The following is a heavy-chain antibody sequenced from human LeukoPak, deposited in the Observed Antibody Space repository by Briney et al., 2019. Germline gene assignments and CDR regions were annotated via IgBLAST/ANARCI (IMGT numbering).Heavy chain of an antibody. CDR2: IYYSGIT. D-gene: IGHD2-15*01. CDR1: GGXVSSGSSY. Sequence: SETLSLTCTVSGGXVSSGSSYWNWIRQPPGKGLEWIAYIYYSGITNYNPSLKSRVTMSLDTSKNQFSLKLSSVTAADTAVYYCARGECSGGNCYYFDYWGQGTLVTVSS. V-gene: IGHV4-61*01. J-gene: IGHJ4*02. CDR3: ARGECSGGNCYYFDY.